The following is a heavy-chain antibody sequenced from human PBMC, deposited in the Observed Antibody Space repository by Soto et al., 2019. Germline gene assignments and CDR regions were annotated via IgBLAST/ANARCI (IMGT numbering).Heavy chain of an antibody. V-gene: IGHV5-51*01. CDR2: LYPGDSDT. J-gene: IGHJ6*02. CDR3: ARHGVAAAGVLAYYFGIDV. CDR1: GYSFSDYW. D-gene: IGHD6-13*01. Sequence: EVQLVQSGAEVKKPGESLKISCKGSGYSFSDYWIGWVRQVPGKGLEWMGILYPGDSDTRYSPSFQGLVTISADKSTNTAYLQWSSLKASDTAIYYWARHGVAAAGVLAYYFGIDVWGQGTTVTISS.